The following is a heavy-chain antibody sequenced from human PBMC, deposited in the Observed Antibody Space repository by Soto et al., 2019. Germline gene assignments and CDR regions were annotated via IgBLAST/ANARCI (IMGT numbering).Heavy chain of an antibody. D-gene: IGHD1-1*01. CDR2: INDYMTTI. CDR3: TRGGLEPFDF. CDR1: GFTFGKYW. Sequence: GWSLRLSCAASGFTFGKYWMHWVRQAPGKGLVWVSRINDYMTTINYADSVRGRFTISRDNTRNTLFLQMNSLTVEDTAVYYCTRGGLEPFDFWGQGVLVTVSS. J-gene: IGHJ4*02. V-gene: IGHV3-74*01.